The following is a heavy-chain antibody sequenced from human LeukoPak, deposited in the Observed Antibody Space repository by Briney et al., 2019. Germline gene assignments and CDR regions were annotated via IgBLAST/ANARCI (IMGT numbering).Heavy chain of an antibody. Sequence: ASVKVSCKASGYTFTSYDINWVRQATGQGLEWMGWMNPNSGNTGYAQKFQGRATMTRNTSISTAYMELSSLRSEDTAVYYCARVATVDAFDIWGQGTMVTVSS. D-gene: IGHD4-17*01. V-gene: IGHV1-8*01. CDR1: GYTFTSYD. CDR2: MNPNSGNT. CDR3: ARVATVDAFDI. J-gene: IGHJ3*02.